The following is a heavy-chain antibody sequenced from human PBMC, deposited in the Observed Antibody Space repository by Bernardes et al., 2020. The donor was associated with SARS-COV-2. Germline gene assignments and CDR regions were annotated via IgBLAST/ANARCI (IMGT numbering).Heavy chain of an antibody. CDR1: GFTFRSCA. V-gene: IGHV3-23*01. D-gene: IGHD6-19*01. Sequence: VWSLSLSCAASGFTFRSCAMSWVRQAPGKGLEWVSIIPDNGRTTYYADSVKGRFTISRDNSRNTLYLQMESLTAEDTARYYCAKAPGSGWDSDYFDSWGQGTLVTVSS. CDR2: IPDNGRTT. J-gene: IGHJ4*02. CDR3: AKAPGSGWDSDYFDS.